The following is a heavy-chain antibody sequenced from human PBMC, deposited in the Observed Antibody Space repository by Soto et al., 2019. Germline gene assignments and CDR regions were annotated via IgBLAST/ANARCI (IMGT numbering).Heavy chain of an antibody. D-gene: IGHD4-17*01. Sequence: QVQLVQSGAEVKKPGSSVKVSCKASGGTFSSYTISWVRQAPGQGLEWMGRIIPILGIANYAQKFQGRVTITADKATRTADMELSSLRSEDTAVYYCARDTEGHFDYWGQGTLVTVSA. CDR3: ARDTEGHFDY. J-gene: IGHJ4*02. CDR1: GGTFSSYT. V-gene: IGHV1-69*08. CDR2: IIPILGIA.